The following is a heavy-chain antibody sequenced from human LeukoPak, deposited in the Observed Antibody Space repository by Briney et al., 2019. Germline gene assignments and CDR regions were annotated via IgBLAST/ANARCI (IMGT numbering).Heavy chain of an antibody. V-gene: IGHV4-59*01. CDR2: IYYSGST. J-gene: IGHJ5*01. CDR1: GDSFRSYY. D-gene: IGHD3-3*01. CDR3: ARGRNLEWFDY. Sequence: SETLSLTCTVSGDSFRSYYWSWIRQPPGKGPEWIGYIYYSGSTNYNPSLKSRVTISVDTSKNQFSLKLNSVTAADTAVYYCARGRNLEWFDYWGQGTLVTVSS.